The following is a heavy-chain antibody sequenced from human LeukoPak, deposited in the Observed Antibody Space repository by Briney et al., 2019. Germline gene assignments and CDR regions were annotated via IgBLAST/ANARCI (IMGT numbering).Heavy chain of an antibody. J-gene: IGHJ3*02. D-gene: IGHD3-9*01. V-gene: IGHV3-21*05. CDR1: RFTLSSYS. Sequence: GVSLRLFCAASRFTLSSYSIIWVTQAPGKGREGGSDISSSSRYISYAEAVKGRFTSSRDNSKNTLYLQMKSLRAEDTAVYYCAKDRLVEAVIDAFDIWGQGTIVTVSS. CDR2: ISSSSRYI. CDR3: AKDRLVEAVIDAFDI.